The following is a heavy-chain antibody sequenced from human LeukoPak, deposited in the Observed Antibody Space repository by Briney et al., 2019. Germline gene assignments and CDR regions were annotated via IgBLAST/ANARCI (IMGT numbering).Heavy chain of an antibody. V-gene: IGHV3-7*01. CDR3: ARDRVSGYSN. CDR1: GFTFSSYW. Sequence: GGSLRLSCEASGFTFSSYWMHWVRQAPGKGLEWVANIKQDGSEKYYVDSVKGRFTISRDNAKNSLYLQMNSLRAEDTAVYYCARDRVSGYSNWGQGTLVTVSS. D-gene: IGHD5-12*01. CDR2: IKQDGSEK. J-gene: IGHJ4*02.